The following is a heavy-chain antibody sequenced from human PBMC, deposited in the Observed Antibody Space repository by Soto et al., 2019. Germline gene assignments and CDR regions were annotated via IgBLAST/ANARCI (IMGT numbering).Heavy chain of an antibody. CDR3: AGESGSLGAFDI. D-gene: IGHD2-15*01. CDR2: IYHTGNT. Sequence: SETLSLTCSVSGVSIGSHFWSWIRQAPGKGPELVGYIYHTGNTNYNPALKSRVTISVDTSKNQFSLKLSAVTAADNAVYYCAGESGSLGAFDIWGHGTMVTVSS. CDR1: GVSIGSHF. V-gene: IGHV4-59*11. J-gene: IGHJ3*02.